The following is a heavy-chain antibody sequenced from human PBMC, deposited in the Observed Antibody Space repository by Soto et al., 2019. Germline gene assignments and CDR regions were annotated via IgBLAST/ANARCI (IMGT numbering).Heavy chain of an antibody. J-gene: IGHJ4*02. V-gene: IGHV3-15*01. CDR2: IKSKTGGGTT. CDR3: TTDHRWELRP. Sequence: PGGSLRLSCAASGFTFSNAWMSWVRQAPGKGLEWVGRIKSKTGGGTTDYAAPVKGRFTISRDDSKNTLYLQMNSLKTEDTAVYYCTTDHRWELRPWGQGTLVTVSS. D-gene: IGHD1-26*01. CDR1: GFTFSNAW.